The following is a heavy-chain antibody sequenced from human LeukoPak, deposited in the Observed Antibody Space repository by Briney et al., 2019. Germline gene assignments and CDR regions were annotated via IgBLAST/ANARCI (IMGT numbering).Heavy chain of an antibody. CDR1: GFSFSSYS. D-gene: IGHD3-22*01. CDR3: ARPIDSSGYYPSD. V-gene: IGHV3-21*01. J-gene: IGHJ4*02. Sequence: PGGSLRLSCAASGFSFSSYSMNWVRQAPGKGLEWVSSISSSSSYIYCADSVKGRFTISRDNAKNSLYLQMSSLRAEDTAVYYCARPIDSSGYYPSDWGQGTLVTVSS. CDR2: ISSSSSYI.